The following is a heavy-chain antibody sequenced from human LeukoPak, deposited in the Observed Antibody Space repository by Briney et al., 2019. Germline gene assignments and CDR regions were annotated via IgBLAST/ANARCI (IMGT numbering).Heavy chain of an antibody. CDR3: ARDTAPLPYYFDY. J-gene: IGHJ4*02. D-gene: IGHD4-17*01. CDR2: ISSSGSTI. V-gene: IGHV3-48*03. Sequence: PGGSLRLSCAASGFTFSSYEMNWVRQAPGRGLEWVSYISSSGSTIYYADSVKGRFTISRDNAKNSLYLQMNSLRAEDTAVYYCARDTAPLPYYFDYWGQGTLVTVSS. CDR1: GFTFSSYE.